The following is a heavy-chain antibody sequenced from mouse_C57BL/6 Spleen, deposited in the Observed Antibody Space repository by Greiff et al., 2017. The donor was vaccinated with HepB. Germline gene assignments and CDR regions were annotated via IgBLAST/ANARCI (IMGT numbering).Heavy chain of an antibody. CDR1: GYTFTDYE. V-gene: IGHV1-15*01. Sequence: VQLQESGAELVRPGASVTLSCKASGYTFTDYEMHWVKQTPVHGLEWIGAIDPETGGTAYNQKFKGKAILTADKSSSTAYMELRSLTSEDSAIYYCARREGKRRGDYWGQGTTLTVSS. CDR3: ARREGKRRGDY. D-gene: IGHD2-12*01. CDR2: IDPETGGT. J-gene: IGHJ2*01.